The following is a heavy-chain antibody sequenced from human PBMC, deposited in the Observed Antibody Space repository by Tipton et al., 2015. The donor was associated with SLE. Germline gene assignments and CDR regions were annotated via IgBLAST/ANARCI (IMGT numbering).Heavy chain of an antibody. CDR1: GFTFSSYW. CDR3: TRRGPLYSSRGWFDP. Sequence: SLRLSCAASGFTFSSYWMSWVRQAPGKGLVLVSRINSDGSTTAYADSVRGRFTISGDNPKKTIYLQMNSLRAEDTALYYCTRRGPLYSSRGWFDPWGQGTLVTVSS. D-gene: IGHD6-13*01. J-gene: IGHJ5*02. V-gene: IGHV3-74*03. CDR2: INSDGSTT.